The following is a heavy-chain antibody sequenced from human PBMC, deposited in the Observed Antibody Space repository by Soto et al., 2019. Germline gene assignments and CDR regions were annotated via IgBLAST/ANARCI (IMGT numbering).Heavy chain of an antibody. CDR2: IWYDGSNK. Sequence: QVQLVESGGGVVQPGRSLRLSCAASGFTFSSYGMHWVRQAPGKGLEWVAVIWYDGSNKYYADSVKGRFTISRDNSKNTLYLQMNSLRAEDTAVYYCAREGRWLQPYYFDYWGQGTLVTVS. J-gene: IGHJ4*02. V-gene: IGHV3-33*01. D-gene: IGHD5-12*01. CDR1: GFTFSSYG. CDR3: AREGRWLQPYYFDY.